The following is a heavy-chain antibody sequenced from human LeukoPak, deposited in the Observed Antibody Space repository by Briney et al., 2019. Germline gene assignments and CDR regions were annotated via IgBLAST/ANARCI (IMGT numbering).Heavy chain of an antibody. Sequence: GGSLRLSCAASGFTFSDYYMSWIRQAPGKGLECVSYISSSGSTIYYADSVKGRFTISRDNAKNSLYLQMNNLRVEDTAVYYCARDQPIGYNYGYPFDNWGQGTLVTVSS. CDR1: GFTFSDYY. CDR3: ARDQPIGYNYGYPFDN. CDR2: ISSSGSTI. D-gene: IGHD5-18*01. J-gene: IGHJ4*02. V-gene: IGHV3-11*04.